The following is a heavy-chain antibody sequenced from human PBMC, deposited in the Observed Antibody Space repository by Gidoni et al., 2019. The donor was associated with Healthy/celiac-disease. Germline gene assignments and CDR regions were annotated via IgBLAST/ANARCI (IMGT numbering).Heavy chain of an antibody. CDR3: AKIPGGSSPETYYFDY. CDR1: GFTFSSYA. V-gene: IGHV3-23*04. CDR2: ISGSGGST. J-gene: IGHJ4*02. Sequence: EVQLVESGGGLVQPGGSLRLSCAASGFTFSSYAMSWVRQAPGKGLAWVSAISGSGGSTYYADSVKGRFTISRDNSKNTLYLQMNSLRAEDTAVYYCAKIPGGSSPETYYFDYWGQGTLVTVSS. D-gene: IGHD2-15*01.